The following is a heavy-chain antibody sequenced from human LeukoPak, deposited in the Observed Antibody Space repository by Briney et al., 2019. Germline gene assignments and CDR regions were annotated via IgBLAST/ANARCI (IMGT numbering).Heavy chain of an antibody. Sequence: SETLSLTCAVYGGSFSGYYWSWIRQPPGKGLEWIGEINHSGSTNYNPSLMSRVTISVDTSKNQFSLKLSSVTAADTAVYYCARLATPYCSGGSCYSGAFDIWGQGTMVTVSS. J-gene: IGHJ3*02. D-gene: IGHD2-15*01. V-gene: IGHV4-34*01. CDR1: GGSFSGYY. CDR3: ARLATPYCSGGSCYSGAFDI. CDR2: INHSGST.